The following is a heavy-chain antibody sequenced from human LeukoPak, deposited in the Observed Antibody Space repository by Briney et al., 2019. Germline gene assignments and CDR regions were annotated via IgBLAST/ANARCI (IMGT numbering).Heavy chain of an antibody. CDR3: VKGGTYSPLDS. V-gene: IGHV3-23*01. CDR1: GFIFSDSG. Sequence: GGSLRLSCAASGFIFSDSGMTWDRQAPGKGLECVSAISPGGRDALNAESVKDRFTISRHNSKNTLYLQMNSLRAEDTAIYYCVKGGTYSPLDSWGQGTLVTVSS. D-gene: IGHD1-26*01. J-gene: IGHJ4*02. CDR2: ISPGGRDA.